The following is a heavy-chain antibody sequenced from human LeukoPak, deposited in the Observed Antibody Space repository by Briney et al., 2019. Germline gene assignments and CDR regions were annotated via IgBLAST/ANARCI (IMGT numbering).Heavy chain of an antibody. J-gene: IGHJ4*02. CDR2: IYYSGST. V-gene: IGHV4-59*01. Sequence: SETLSLTXTVSGGSISSYYWSWIGQPPGKGLEWIGYIYYSGSTNYNPSLKSRVTISVDTSKNQFSLKLSSVTAADTAVYYCARAYYYDSSGYYFFDYWGQGTLVTVSS. CDR3: ARAYYYDSSGYYFFDY. D-gene: IGHD3-22*01. CDR1: GGSISSYY.